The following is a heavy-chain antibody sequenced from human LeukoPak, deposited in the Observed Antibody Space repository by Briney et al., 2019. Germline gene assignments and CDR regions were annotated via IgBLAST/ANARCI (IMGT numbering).Heavy chain of an antibody. D-gene: IGHD4-23*01. CDR1: GYSFTSYW. CDR2: IYPGDSDT. J-gene: IGHJ5*02. CDR3: ARRGYGGKRANWFDP. Sequence: GESPKISCKGSGYSFTSYWIGWVRQMPGKGLEWMGIIYPGDSDTRYSPSFQGQVTISADKSISTAYLQWSSLKASDTAMYYCARRGYGGKRANWFDPWGQGTLVTISS. V-gene: IGHV5-51*01.